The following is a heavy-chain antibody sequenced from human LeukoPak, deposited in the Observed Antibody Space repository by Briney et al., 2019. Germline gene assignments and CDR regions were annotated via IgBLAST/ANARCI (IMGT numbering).Heavy chain of an antibody. D-gene: IGHD5-24*01. V-gene: IGHV4-38-2*01. CDR3: ARLGMATISAFDI. CDR2: IYHSGDT. Sequence: SETLSLTCAVSGYSISGGYYWGWIRQPPGKGLECIGSIYHSGDTQHNPSLRSRVTISVDTSKNQFSLKLSSVTAADTAVYYCARLGMATISAFDIWGQGTMVTVSS. J-gene: IGHJ3*02. CDR1: GYSISGGYY.